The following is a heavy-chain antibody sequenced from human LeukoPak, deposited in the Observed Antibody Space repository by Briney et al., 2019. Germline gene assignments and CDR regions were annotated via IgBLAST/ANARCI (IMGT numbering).Heavy chain of an antibody. CDR2: VNTSGATT. D-gene: IGHD6-19*01. Sequence: ASVKVSCKTSGYTFSRHYIHWVRQAPGQGLEWLGIVNTSGATTRYGQNFKGRVTATRDTSTSTVYMEMSSLNSEDTAVYYCARGLESSGWYGMDVWGQGTTIIVSS. V-gene: IGHV1-46*01. J-gene: IGHJ6*02. CDR3: ARGLESSGWYGMDV. CDR1: GYTFSRHY.